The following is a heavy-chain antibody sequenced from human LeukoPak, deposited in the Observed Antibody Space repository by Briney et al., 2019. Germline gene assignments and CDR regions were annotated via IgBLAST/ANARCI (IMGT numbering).Heavy chain of an antibody. CDR2: ISWNSGSI. CDR1: GFTFDDYA. D-gene: IGHD6-13*01. J-gene: IGHJ4*02. CDR3: AKDLYSSSWYVLTDIGSPGY. V-gene: IGHV3-9*01. Sequence: GGSLRLSCAASGFTFDDYAMHWVRQAPGKGLEWVSGISWNSGSIGYADSVKGRFTISRDNAKNSLYLQMNSLRAEDTALYYCAKDLYSSSWYVLTDIGSPGYWGQGTLVTVSS.